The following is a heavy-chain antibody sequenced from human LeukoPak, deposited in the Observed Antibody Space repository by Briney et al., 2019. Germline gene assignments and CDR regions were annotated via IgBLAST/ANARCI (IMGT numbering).Heavy chain of an antibody. D-gene: IGHD2-21*02. V-gene: IGHV3-30*04. Sequence: GGSLRLSCAASGFTFSSYAMHWVRQAPGQGLEWVAFIQYDGNKKYYADSVKGRFTISRDNSKSTLFMQMKSLRAEDTAVYYCAKDRRGVVVTNFDYWGQGLLVTVSS. CDR3: AKDRRGVVVTNFDY. J-gene: IGHJ4*02. CDR2: IQYDGNKK. CDR1: GFTFSSYA.